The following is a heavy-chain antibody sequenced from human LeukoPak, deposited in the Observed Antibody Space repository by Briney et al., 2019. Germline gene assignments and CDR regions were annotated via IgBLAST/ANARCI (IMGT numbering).Heavy chain of an antibody. CDR1: GFTFSSYS. CDR3: AKDFKGVNIAVADY. J-gene: IGHJ4*02. V-gene: IGHV3-21*04. Sequence: GGSLRLSCAASGFTFSSYSMNWVRQAPGKGLEWVSSISSSSSYIYYADSVKGRFTISRDNAKNTLYLQMNSLRAEDTAVYYCAKDFKGVNIAVADYWGQGTLVTVSS. CDR2: ISSSSSYI. D-gene: IGHD6-19*01.